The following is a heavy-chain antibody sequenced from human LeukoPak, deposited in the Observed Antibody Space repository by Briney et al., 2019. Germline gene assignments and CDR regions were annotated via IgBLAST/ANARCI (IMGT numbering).Heavy chain of an antibody. CDR1: GYSLTTYS. CDR2: IYPGESET. V-gene: IGHV5-51*01. D-gene: IGHD5-18*01. Sequence: GESRKRACPGSGYSLTTYSIAWVGQAPGKGLGWMGFIYPGESETRYSPSFQGQVTISADKSISTAYLQWSSLKASDTAMYYCARGIQLWSDFDYWGQGTLVTVSS. J-gene: IGHJ4*02. CDR3: ARGIQLWSDFDY.